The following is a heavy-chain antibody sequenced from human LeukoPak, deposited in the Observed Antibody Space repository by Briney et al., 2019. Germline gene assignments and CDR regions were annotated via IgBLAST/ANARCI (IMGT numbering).Heavy chain of an antibody. Sequence: GGSLRLSCAASGFIFDDYGMSWVRHAPGKGLEWVSGINWNGGSTGYADSVKGRFTISRDNAKNSLYLQMNSLRAEVTALYHCARKSAYSSGWLFDYWGQGTLVTVSS. CDR3: ARKSAYSSGWLFDY. V-gene: IGHV3-20*01. CDR1: GFIFDDYG. CDR2: INWNGGST. J-gene: IGHJ4*02. D-gene: IGHD6-19*01.